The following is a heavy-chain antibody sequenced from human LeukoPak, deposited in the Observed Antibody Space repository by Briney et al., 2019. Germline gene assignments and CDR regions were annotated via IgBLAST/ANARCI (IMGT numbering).Heavy chain of an antibody. CDR1: GGSFSGYY. D-gene: IGHD1-26*01. J-gene: IGHJ1*01. CDR2: INHSGST. Sequence: SETLSLTCAVYGGSFSGYYWSWIRQPPGKGLEWIGEINHSGSTNYNPSLKSRVTISVDTSKNQFSLKLSSVTAADTAVYYCARHSWWEPLQHWGQGTLVTVSS. V-gene: IGHV4-34*01. CDR3: ARHSWWEPLQH.